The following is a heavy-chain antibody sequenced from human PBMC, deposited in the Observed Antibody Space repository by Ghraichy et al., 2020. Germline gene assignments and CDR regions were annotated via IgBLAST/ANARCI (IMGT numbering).Heavy chain of an antibody. Sequence: GESLNISCAASGFTFSSYAMHWVRQAPGKGLEYVSAINYNGGSTYYADSVKGRFTISRDNSKNTLYLQMGSLRAEDMAVYYCARDRLEYSSSSGLDYWGQGTLGTVSS. D-gene: IGHD6-6*01. CDR3: ARDRLEYSSSSGLDY. CDR2: INYNGGST. CDR1: GFTFSSYA. V-gene: IGHV3-64*02. J-gene: IGHJ4*02.